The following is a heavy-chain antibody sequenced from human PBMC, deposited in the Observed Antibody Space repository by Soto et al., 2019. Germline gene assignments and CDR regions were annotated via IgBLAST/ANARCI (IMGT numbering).Heavy chain of an antibody. D-gene: IGHD6-6*01. Sequence: GESLKISCKGSGYSFTSYWIGWVRQMPGKGLEWMGIIYPGDSDTRYSPSFQGQVTISADKSISTAYLQWSSLKASDTAMYYCARSGDSSSWIYYYYGMDVWGQGTTVTVSS. CDR3: ARSGDSSSWIYYYYGMDV. CDR2: IYPGDSDT. V-gene: IGHV5-51*01. J-gene: IGHJ6*02. CDR1: GYSFTSYW.